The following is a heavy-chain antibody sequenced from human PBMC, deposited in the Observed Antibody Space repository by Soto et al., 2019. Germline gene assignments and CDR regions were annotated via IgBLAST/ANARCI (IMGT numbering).Heavy chain of an antibody. J-gene: IGHJ6*02. CDR1: GGSIVSGGYF. D-gene: IGHD6-25*01. Sequence: KPSETLSLTCAVSGGSIVSGGYFWSWIRQPPGKGLEWIGNIYHSGITYYNPSLKSRVTISVDRSKNQFSLGLSSVTAADTAVYYCARDRGSSTGSGMDVWGQGTTVTVSS. V-gene: IGHV4-30-2*01. CDR3: ARDRGSSTGSGMDV. CDR2: IYHSGIT.